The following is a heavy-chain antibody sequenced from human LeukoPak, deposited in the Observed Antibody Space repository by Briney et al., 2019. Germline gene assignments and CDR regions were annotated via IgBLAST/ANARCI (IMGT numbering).Heavy chain of an antibody. CDR3: ARELGDGVAFDI. D-gene: IGHD5-24*01. CDR1: GFTFSSYD. V-gene: IGHV3-13*01. CDR2: IGTAGDT. J-gene: IGHJ3*02. Sequence: GGSLRLSCAASGFTFSSYDMHWVRQATGKGLEWVSAIGTAGDTYYPGSVKGRFTISRENAKNSLYLQMNGLRAGDTAVYYCARELGDGVAFDIWGQGTMVTVSS.